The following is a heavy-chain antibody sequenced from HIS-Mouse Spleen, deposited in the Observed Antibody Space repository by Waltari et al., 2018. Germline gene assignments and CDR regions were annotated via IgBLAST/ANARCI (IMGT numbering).Heavy chain of an antibody. CDR2: ISWNSGSI. D-gene: IGHD3-16*01. CDR1: GFTLDVFA. V-gene: IGHV3-9*01. J-gene: IGHJ4*02. Sequence: EVQLVESGGGLVQPGRSLRLSCAASGFTLDVFAMHWVRQAPGKGLEWVSGISWNSGSIGYADSVKGRFTISRDNAKNSLYLQMNSLRAEDTALYYCAKSIALGFDYWGQGTLVTVSS. CDR3: AKSIALGFDY.